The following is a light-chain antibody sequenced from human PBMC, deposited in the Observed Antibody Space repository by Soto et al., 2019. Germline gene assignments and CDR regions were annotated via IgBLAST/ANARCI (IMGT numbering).Light chain of an antibody. CDR1: RSNIGSNT. V-gene: IGLV1-44*01. Sequence: QSALTQPPSASGTPGQRVTVSCSGSRSNIGSNTVHWYQQLPGAAPKLLIYRDNQRLSGVPDRFSGSKSGTSASLAISGLQSEDEGDYYCATWDDSQNVLYVFGTGTKVTVL. CDR3: ATWDDSQNVLYV. J-gene: IGLJ1*01. CDR2: RDN.